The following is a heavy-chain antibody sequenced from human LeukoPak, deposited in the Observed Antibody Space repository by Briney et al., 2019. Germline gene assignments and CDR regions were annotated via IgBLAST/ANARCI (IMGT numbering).Heavy chain of an antibody. CDR3: ARGPTIFEVYGEGAFGI. CDR2: INSDGSST. D-gene: IGHD3-3*01. J-gene: IGHJ3*02. Sequence: GGSLRLSCAASGFTFSSYWMHWVRQAPGKGLVWVSRINSDGSSTSYADSVKGRFTISRDNAKNTLYLQMNSLRAEDTAVYYCARGPTIFEVYGEGAFGIWGQGTMVTVSS. CDR1: GFTFSSYW. V-gene: IGHV3-74*01.